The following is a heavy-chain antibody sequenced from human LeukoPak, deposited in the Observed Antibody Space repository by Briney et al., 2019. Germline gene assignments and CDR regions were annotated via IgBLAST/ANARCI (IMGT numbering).Heavy chain of an antibody. J-gene: IGHJ4*02. CDR1: GFTFSSYG. D-gene: IGHD1-26*01. V-gene: IGHV3-30*02. Sequence: GGSLRLSCAASGFTFSSYGMHWVRQAPGKGQEWVAFIRYDGGNKYYADSVKGRFTISRDNSKNTLYLQMNSLRAEDTAVYYCAIMRESYPYFDYWGQGTLVTVSS. CDR2: IRYDGGNK. CDR3: AIMRESYPYFDY.